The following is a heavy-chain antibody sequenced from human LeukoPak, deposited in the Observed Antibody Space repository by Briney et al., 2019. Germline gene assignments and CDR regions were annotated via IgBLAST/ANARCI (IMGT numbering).Heavy chain of an antibody. Sequence: PGGSLRLSCAASGFTFSIYGMHWVRQAPGKGLEWVALLAGDGVNIFYADSVKGRFTISRDNSKNTLYSQMNSLRPEDTAVYYCAKAAMYSNRWTPFDDWGQGTLVTVSS. D-gene: IGHD2/OR15-2a*01. CDR3: AKAAMYSNRWTPFDD. CDR2: LAGDGVNI. CDR1: GFTFSIYG. V-gene: IGHV3-30*18. J-gene: IGHJ4*02.